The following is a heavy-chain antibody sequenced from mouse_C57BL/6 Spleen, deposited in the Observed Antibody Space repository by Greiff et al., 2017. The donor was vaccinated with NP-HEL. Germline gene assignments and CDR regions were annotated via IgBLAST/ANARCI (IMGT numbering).Heavy chain of an antibody. Sequence: EVMLVESEGGLVQPGSSMKLSCTASGFTFSDYYMAWVRQVPEKGLEWVANINYDGSSTYYLDSLKSRFIISRDNAKNILYLQMSSLKSEDTATYYCARDYYYGSREYAMDYWGQGTSVTVSS. CDR3: ARDYYYGSREYAMDY. CDR2: INYDGSST. V-gene: IGHV5-16*01. J-gene: IGHJ4*01. D-gene: IGHD1-1*01. CDR1: GFTFSDYY.